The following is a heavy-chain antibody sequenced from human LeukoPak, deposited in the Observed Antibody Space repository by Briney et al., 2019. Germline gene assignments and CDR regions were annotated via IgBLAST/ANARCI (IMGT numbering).Heavy chain of an antibody. CDR2: IWYDGSNK. J-gene: IGHJ6*02. D-gene: IGHD3-10*01. Sequence: GGSLRLSCAASGFTFSSFGMHWVRQAPGKGLEWVAVIWYDGSNKYYADSVKGRFTISRDNSKNTLYLQMNSLRAEDTAVYYCARDSGVYGMDVWGQGTTVTVSS. V-gene: IGHV3-33*01. CDR1: GFTFSSFG. CDR3: ARDSGVYGMDV.